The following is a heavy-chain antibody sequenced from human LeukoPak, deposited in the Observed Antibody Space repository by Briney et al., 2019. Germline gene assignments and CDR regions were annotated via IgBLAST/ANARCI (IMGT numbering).Heavy chain of an antibody. J-gene: IGHJ4*02. CDR3: ATILTGGNFDY. D-gene: IGHD3-9*01. Sequence: GGSLRLSCAASGFTFSSYAMHWVRQAPGKGLEWVAVISYDGSNKYYADSVKGRFTISRDNSKNTLYLQMNSLRAEDTAVYYCATILTGGNFDYWVQGTLVTVSS. V-gene: IGHV3-30*04. CDR1: GFTFSSYA. CDR2: ISYDGSNK.